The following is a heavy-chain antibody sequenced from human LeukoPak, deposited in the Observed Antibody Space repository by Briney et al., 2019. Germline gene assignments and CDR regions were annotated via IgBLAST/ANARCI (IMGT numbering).Heavy chain of an antibody. Sequence: GGSLRLSCAASGFTLSGSAMHWVRQASGKGLEWVGRIRSKANSYATAYAASVKGRFTISRDDSKNTAYLQMNSLKTEDTAVYYCTRPQAAGGFDIWGQGTMVTVSS. CDR2: IRSKANSYAT. D-gene: IGHD6-13*01. J-gene: IGHJ3*02. CDR3: TRPQAAGGFDI. V-gene: IGHV3-73*01. CDR1: GFTLSGSA.